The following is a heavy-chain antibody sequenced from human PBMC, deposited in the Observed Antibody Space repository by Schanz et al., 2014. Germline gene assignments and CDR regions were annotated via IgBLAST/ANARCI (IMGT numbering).Heavy chain of an antibody. CDR2: ISDSGDTA. D-gene: IGHD2-2*01. CDR3: ARVKYCTITRCYRTETEGIYYMDV. Sequence: EVQLLESGGGLVQPGGSLRLSCAASGFTFTNYAMSWVRQAPGKGLEWVSLISDSGDTAYYADSVKGRFTISRDNSKNTLYLQMKSLRAEDTAVYYCARVKYCTITRCYRTETEGIYYMDVWGKGTTVTVSS. CDR1: GFTFTNYA. J-gene: IGHJ6*03. V-gene: IGHV3-23*01.